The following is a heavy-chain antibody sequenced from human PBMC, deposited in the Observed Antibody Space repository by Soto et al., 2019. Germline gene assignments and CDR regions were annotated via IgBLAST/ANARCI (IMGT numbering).Heavy chain of an antibody. CDR2: IYYTGTT. D-gene: IGHD3-22*01. CDR1: GSPISSYY. Sequence: SETLSLTCTVSGSPISSYYWSWFRQPPGQGLEWVGYIYYTGTTTYNPSLKSRVTISVDASKSQFSLNLRSVTAADTAVYYCARLGDYYQALDYWGHGALVTAPQ. V-gene: IGHV4-59*08. CDR3: ARLGDYYQALDY. J-gene: IGHJ4*01.